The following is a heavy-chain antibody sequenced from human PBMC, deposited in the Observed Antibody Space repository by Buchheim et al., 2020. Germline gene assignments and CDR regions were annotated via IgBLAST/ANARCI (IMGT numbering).Heavy chain of an antibody. V-gene: IGHV3-23*01. Sequence: EVQLLESGGGLVQPGGSLRLSCAASGFTFSSYAMSWVRQAPGKGLEWVSGLTDSGGRTFYADSGKGRFTISRDNSKSILYLEMNSLRAEDTAIYYCAKGVETVGWLGGFDYWAQGTL. CDR1: GFTFSSYA. D-gene: IGHD6-19*01. J-gene: IGHJ4*02. CDR2: LTDSGGRT. CDR3: AKGVETVGWLGGFDY.